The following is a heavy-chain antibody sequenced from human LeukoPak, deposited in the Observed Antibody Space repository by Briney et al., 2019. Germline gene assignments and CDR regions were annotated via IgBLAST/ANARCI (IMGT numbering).Heavy chain of an antibody. CDR1: GYTFTGYY. D-gene: IGHD2-15*01. CDR3: ARDSGCSGGSCNDAFDI. J-gene: IGHJ3*02. CDR2: INPNSGGT. V-gene: IGHV1-2*04. Sequence: ASVKVSCKASGYTFTGYYMHWVRQAPGQGLEWMGWINPNSGGTNYAQKFQGWVTMTRDTSISTAYMELSRLRSDDTAVYYCARDSGCSGGSCNDAFDIWGQETMVTVSS.